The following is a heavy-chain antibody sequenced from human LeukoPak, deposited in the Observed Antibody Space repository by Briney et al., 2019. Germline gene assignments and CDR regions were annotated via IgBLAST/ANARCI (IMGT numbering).Heavy chain of an antibody. CDR1: GGYFCGYS. CDR3: ARPRLLYGSGPILV. D-gene: IGHD3-10*01. Sequence: PSETLSLTCAVYGGYFCGYSWTWIRQPPGKGLEWIGEMSHSGYPNYNPSLKSRVAISVDTSKNQFSLNLTSVTAADTAVYYCARPRLLYGSGPILVWGQGNLVTVSS. J-gene: IGHJ4*02. CDR2: MSHSGYP. V-gene: IGHV4-34*01.